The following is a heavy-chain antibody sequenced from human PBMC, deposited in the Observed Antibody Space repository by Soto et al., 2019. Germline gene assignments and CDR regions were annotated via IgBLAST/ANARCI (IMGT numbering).Heavy chain of an antibody. V-gene: IGHV1-8*01. Sequence: ASVKVSCKASGHTFTSYDISWVRQATGQGLEWMGWMNPNNGNTDYAPKFQGRVTMTMNTSIGTAYMELSSLRSEDTAVYYCARSPRNYYALGSYSYFRHWGQGTLVTVSS. CDR1: GHTFTSYD. D-gene: IGHD3-10*01. J-gene: IGHJ1*01. CDR2: MNPNNGNT. CDR3: ARSPRNYYALGSYSYFRH.